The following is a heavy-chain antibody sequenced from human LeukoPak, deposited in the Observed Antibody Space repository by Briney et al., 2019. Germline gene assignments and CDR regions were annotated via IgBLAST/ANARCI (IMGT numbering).Heavy chain of an antibody. CDR3: ARDGYYDFWSGGSNYYYYYMDV. D-gene: IGHD3-3*01. J-gene: IGHJ6*03. CDR2: INPNSGGT. V-gene: IGHV1-2*02. Sequence: ASVKVSCKASGYTFTGYYMHWVRQAPGQGLEWMGWINPNSGGTNYAQKFQGRVTMTRDTSISTAYMELSRLRSDDTAVYYCARDGYYDFWSGGSNYYYYYMDVWGKGTTVTVSS. CDR1: GYTFTGYY.